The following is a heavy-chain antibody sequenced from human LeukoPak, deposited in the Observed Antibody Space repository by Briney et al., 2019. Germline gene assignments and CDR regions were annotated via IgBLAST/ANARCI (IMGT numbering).Heavy chain of an antibody. CDR2: INPNSGGT. CDR3: ARDQEKQQLFDP. D-gene: IGHD6-13*01. J-gene: IGHJ5*02. Sequence: ASVKVSCKASGYTFTGYYMHWVRQAPGQGLEWMGWINPNSGGTNYAQKFQGRVTMTRDTSISTAYMELSRLRSDDTAVYYCARDQEKQQLFDPWGQGTLVTVSS. CDR1: GYTFTGYY. V-gene: IGHV1-2*02.